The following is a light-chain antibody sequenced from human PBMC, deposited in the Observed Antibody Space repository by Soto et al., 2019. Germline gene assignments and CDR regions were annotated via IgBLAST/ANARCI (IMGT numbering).Light chain of an antibody. CDR2: DVS. V-gene: IGLV2-14*01. CDR3: SSYTSSSTYV. Sequence: SVLPQPASVSGSPGQSITISCTGTSSDVGGYNYVSWYQQHPGKAPKLMIYDVSNRPLGVSNRFSGSKSGNTASLTISGLQAEDEADYYCSSYTSSSTYVFGTGTKVTVL. J-gene: IGLJ1*01. CDR1: SSDVGGYNY.